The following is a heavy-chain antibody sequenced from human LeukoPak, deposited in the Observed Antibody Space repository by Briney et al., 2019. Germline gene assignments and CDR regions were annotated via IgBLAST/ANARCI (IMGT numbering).Heavy chain of an antibody. CDR3: ARVLKELGLDYDYYYMDV. CDR2: INWNAYST. Sequence: GGSLRLSCTASGFTFDDYVMSWVRQAPGKGLEWVSAINWNAYSTSYGDSVKGRFTIVRDNAQNSLYLQINSLRAEDTALYYCARVLKELGLDYDYYYMDVWGKGTTVTVSS. D-gene: IGHD1-26*01. CDR1: GFTFDDYV. J-gene: IGHJ6*03. V-gene: IGHV3-20*04.